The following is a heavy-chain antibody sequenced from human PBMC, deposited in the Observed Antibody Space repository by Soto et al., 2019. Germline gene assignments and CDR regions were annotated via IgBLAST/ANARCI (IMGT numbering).Heavy chain of an antibody. CDR2: IIPLFRTP. CDR1: GGTFSSSA. D-gene: IGHD3-3*02. V-gene: IGHV1-69*12. J-gene: IGHJ6*02. Sequence: QVQLVQSGAEVKKPGSSVKVSCKASGGTFSSSAFSWVRQAPGQGLEWMGGIIPLFRTPDYGQRFQGRVTITADESAGIVYMELRGLRSEDTAVYFWARDKGRQQLGGNYYYITDIWGQGTTVTVSS. CDR3: ARDKGRQQLGGNYYYITDI.